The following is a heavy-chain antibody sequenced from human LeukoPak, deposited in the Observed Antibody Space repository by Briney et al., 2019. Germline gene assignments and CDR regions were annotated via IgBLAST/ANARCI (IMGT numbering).Heavy chain of an antibody. J-gene: IGHJ3*02. CDR3: ARASPASYGDFDI. V-gene: IGHV3-74*01. CDR1: GFTFSRYW. Sequence: PGGSLRLSCAASGFTFSRYWMHWVRQGPGKGLVWVSRIKTDGSSTNYADSVKGRFTISRDNAKDTLYLQMNSLRVEDTAVYYCARASPASYGDFDIWGKGTMVTVSS. D-gene: IGHD4-17*01. CDR2: IKTDGSST.